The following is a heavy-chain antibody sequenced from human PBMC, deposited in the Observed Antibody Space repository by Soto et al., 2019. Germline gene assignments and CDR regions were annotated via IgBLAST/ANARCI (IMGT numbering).Heavy chain of an antibody. J-gene: IGHJ6*03. D-gene: IGHD6-13*01. CDR2: IWYDGSNK. CDR3: ARSEGSSSWQLKTYYYYYMDV. V-gene: IGHV3-33*01. Sequence: GGSLRLSCAASGFTFSSYGMHWVRQAPGKGLEWVAVIWYDGSNKYYADSVKGRFTISRDNSKNTLYLQMNSLKAEDTAVYYCARSEGSSSWQLKTYYYYYMDVWGKGTTVTVSS. CDR1: GFTFSSYG.